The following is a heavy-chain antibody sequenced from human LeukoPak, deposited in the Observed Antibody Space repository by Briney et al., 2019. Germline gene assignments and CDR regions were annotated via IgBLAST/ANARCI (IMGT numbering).Heavy chain of an antibody. CDR1: GGTFSSYA. CDR3: ARELNYDSSGYYFDY. V-gene: IGHV1-2*02. Sequence: ASVKVSCKASGGTFSSYAISWVRQAPGQGLEWMGWINPNSGGTNYAQKFQGRVTMTRDTSISTAYMELSRLRSDDTAAYYCARELNYDSSGYYFDYWGQGTLVTVSS. J-gene: IGHJ4*02. D-gene: IGHD3-22*01. CDR2: INPNSGGT.